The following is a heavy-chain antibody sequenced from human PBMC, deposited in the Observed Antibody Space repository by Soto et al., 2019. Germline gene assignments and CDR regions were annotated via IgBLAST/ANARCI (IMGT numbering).Heavy chain of an antibody. J-gene: IGHJ5*02. CDR3: ARDRPYYDILTGYYTGWFDP. CDR2: IYYSGST. V-gene: IGHV4-59*01. Sequence: SETLSLTCTVSGGSISSYYWSWIRQPPGKGLEWIGYIYYSGSTNYNPSLKSRVTISVDTSKNQFSLKLSSVTAADTAVYYCARDRPYYDILTGYYTGWFDPWGQGTLVTVSS. CDR1: GGSISSYY. D-gene: IGHD3-9*01.